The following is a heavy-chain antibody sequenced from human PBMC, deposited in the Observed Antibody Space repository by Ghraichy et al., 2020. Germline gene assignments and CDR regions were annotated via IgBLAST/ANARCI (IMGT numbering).Heavy chain of an antibody. CDR3: VRGGRWYDD. J-gene: IGHJ5*02. CDR1: GFTFSDYW. CDR2: IKKDGSEI. D-gene: IGHD3-16*01. V-gene: IGHV3-7*01. Sequence: GGSLRLSCAASGFTFSDYWMGWVRQAPGKGLEWVANIKKDGSEIDYLDSVKGRFTISRDNAKNSVYLQMNRLRADDTAVYYCVRGGRWYDDWGQGTLVTVTS.